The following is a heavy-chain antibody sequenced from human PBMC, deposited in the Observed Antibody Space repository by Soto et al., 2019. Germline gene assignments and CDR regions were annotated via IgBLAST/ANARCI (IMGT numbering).Heavy chain of an antibody. V-gene: IGHV6-1*01. CDR1: GDSVSSNSAA. D-gene: IGHD3-10*01. CDR2: KYYRSKWYT. J-gene: IGHJ3*02. CDR3: AIEYASGSPGDI. Sequence: QVQLQQSGPGLVKPSQTLSLTCAISGDSVSSNSAAWNWIRQSPSRGLEWLGRKYYRSKWYTDYAVSWKSRITINPDTSKNQYSLHLSAVAPEDTAVYYGAIEYASGSPGDIWGQGTMVTVSS.